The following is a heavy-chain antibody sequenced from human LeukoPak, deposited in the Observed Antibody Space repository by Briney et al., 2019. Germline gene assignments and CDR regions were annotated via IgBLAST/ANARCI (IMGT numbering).Heavy chain of an antibody. D-gene: IGHD2-8*01. Sequence: GESLKISCKVSGYIFTSYWFGWVRQMPGKGLEWMGIIYPGDSDTRYSPSFQGQATISVDNSISTAYLQWSSLKASDTAMYSCTRKGYAFDYWGQGTLVTVSS. J-gene: IGHJ4*02. CDR2: IYPGDSDT. V-gene: IGHV5-51*01. CDR1: GYIFTSYW. CDR3: TRKGYAFDY.